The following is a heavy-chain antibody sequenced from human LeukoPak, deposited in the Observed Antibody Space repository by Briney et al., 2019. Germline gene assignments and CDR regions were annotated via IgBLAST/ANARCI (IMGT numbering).Heavy chain of an antibody. J-gene: IGHJ4*02. Sequence: SETLSLTCAVYGGSFSGYYWSWIRQPPGKGLELIGEINHSGSTKYNPSLKSRVTISVDTSKNQFSLKLSSVTAADTAVYYCASGPGIAVAGTGYFDYWGQGILVTVSS. D-gene: IGHD6-19*01. CDR3: ASGPGIAVAGTGYFDY. CDR2: INHSGST. CDR1: GGSFSGYY. V-gene: IGHV4-34*01.